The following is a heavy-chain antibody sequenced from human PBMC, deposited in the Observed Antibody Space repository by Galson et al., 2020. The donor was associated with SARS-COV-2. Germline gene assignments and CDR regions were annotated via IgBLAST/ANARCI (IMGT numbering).Heavy chain of an antibody. Sequence: GGSLRLSCAASGFNFRTYAMTWVRQAPGKGLEWVSAITGSGDSTFYADSVKGRFTISRDNSKNTLYLQMHSLRADDTAVYYFAKDGHSSSAYYYHMDVWGQGTTVTVSS. J-gene: IGHJ6*03. CDR1: GFNFRTYA. CDR2: ITGSGDST. CDR3: AKDGHSSSAYYYHMDV. V-gene: IGHV3-23*01. D-gene: IGHD6-6*01.